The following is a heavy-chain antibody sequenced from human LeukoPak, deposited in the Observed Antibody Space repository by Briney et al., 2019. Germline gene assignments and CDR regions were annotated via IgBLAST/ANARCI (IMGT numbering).Heavy chain of an antibody. D-gene: IGHD6-19*01. CDR2: INPNSGGT. V-gene: IGHV1-2*02. Sequence: ASVTVSCKASGYTFTGYYMHWVRQAPGQGLEWMGWINPNSGGTNYAQKFQGRVTMTRDTSISTAYMELSRLRSDDTAVYYCARVGGIAVANGFDPWGQGTLVTVSS. CDR3: ARVGGIAVANGFDP. CDR1: GYTFTGYY. J-gene: IGHJ5*02.